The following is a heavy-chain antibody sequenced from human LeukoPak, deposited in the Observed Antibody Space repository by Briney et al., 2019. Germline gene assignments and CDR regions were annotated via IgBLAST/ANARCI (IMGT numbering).Heavy chain of an antibody. CDR1: GGSISNYY. CDR2: IYSSGST. Sequence: PSETLSLTCTVSGGSISNYYWSWIRQPAGRGLEWIGHIYSSGSTNHNPSLKSRVTMSVDTSKNQFSLKLSSVTAADTAVYYCARGRYYYGSGSPNDYWGQGTLVTVSS. V-gene: IGHV4-4*07. D-gene: IGHD3-10*01. CDR3: ARGRYYYGSGSPNDY. J-gene: IGHJ4*02.